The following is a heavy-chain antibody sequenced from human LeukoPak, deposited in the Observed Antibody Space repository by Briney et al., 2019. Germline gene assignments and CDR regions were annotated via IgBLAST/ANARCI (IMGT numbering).Heavy chain of an antibody. D-gene: IGHD6-6*01. Sequence: ASETLSLTCTVSGGSISSGGYYWSWIRQPPGKGLEWIGYIYYSGSTNYNPSLKSRVTISVDTSKNQFSLKLSSVTAADTAVYYCARGSYSSSQNWFDPWGQGTLVTVSS. J-gene: IGHJ5*02. CDR2: IYYSGST. V-gene: IGHV4-61*08. CDR1: GGSISSGGYY. CDR3: ARGSYSSSQNWFDP.